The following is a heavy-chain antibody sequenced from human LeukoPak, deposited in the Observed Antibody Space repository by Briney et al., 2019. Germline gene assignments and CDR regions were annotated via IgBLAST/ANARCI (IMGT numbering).Heavy chain of an antibody. V-gene: IGHV1-18*01. CDR3: ARSDLGTITAGPFNH. J-gene: IGHJ4*02. D-gene: IGHD5-24*01. CDR1: GYTFTNYG. CDR2: ISGYQGST. Sequence: ASVKVSCKASGYTFTNYGITWVRQAPGEGLEWIGWISGYQGSTNTAQAFQRKVTMTINTSTSTAYMDLRRLRSDDTAIYFCARSDLGTITAGPFNHWGQGTLVAVSS.